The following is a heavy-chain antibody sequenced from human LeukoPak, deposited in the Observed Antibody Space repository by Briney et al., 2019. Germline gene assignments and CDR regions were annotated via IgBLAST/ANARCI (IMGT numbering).Heavy chain of an antibody. CDR3: ARDVGASAPDAFDI. D-gene: IGHD1-26*01. J-gene: IGHJ3*02. CDR2: ISTSSNYI. CDR1: GFTFSTYN. V-gene: IGHV3-21*01. Sequence: PGGSLRLSCTASGFTFSTYNMNWVRQAPGKGLEWVSSISTSSNYIYYADSVKGRFTISRDNAKNSLYLQMNSQRVEDTDVYYCARDVGASAPDAFDIWGQGTMVTVSS.